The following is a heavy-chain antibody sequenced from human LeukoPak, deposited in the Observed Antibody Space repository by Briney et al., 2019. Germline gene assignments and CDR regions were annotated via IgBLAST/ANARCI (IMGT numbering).Heavy chain of an antibody. J-gene: IGHJ4*02. D-gene: IGHD2-2*03. CDR3: ARVDIGVVPSTTFDF. V-gene: IGHV4-39*01. CDR1: GGSISSSNYY. CDR2: INYSGDI. Sequence: PSETLSLTCTVSGGSISSSNYYWGWIRQPPGKGLEWIGSINYSGDIYSNPSLKSRVTISVDTSKNQFSLKLSSETAADTAVYYCARVDIGVVPSTTFDFWGQGTLVTVSS.